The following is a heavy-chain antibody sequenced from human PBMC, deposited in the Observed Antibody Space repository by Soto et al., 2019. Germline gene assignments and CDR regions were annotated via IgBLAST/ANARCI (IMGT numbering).Heavy chain of an antibody. J-gene: IGHJ1*01. V-gene: IGHV3-21*01. CDR1: GFIFTSYS. Sequence: SLRLSCAASGFIFTSYSMVWVRQAPGKGLEWVSSISSRSDSIYYADSVKGRFTISRDNAQNSLYLQMNSLTSEDTAVYYCARDSRADRFVQHFQHWGPGTLVTVSS. CDR3: ARDSRADRFVQHFQH. D-gene: IGHD3-16*02. CDR2: ISSRSDSI.